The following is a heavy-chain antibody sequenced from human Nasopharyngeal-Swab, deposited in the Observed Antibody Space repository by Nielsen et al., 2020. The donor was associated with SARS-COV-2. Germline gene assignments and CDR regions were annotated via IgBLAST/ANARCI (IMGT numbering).Heavy chain of an antibody. Sequence: ASVKVSCKVSGYTLTVLPIHWVRQAPGKGLEWMGTVVPEDGEPIYAQNFQGRVTMTEDTSTYTAYLELSSLRSEDTAVYYCASEGSGDFGVVIYAFDIWGPGTLVTVSS. V-gene: IGHV1-24*01. D-gene: IGHD3-3*01. CDR2: VVPEDGEP. CDR1: GYTLTVLP. CDR3: ASEGSGDFGVVIYAFDI. J-gene: IGHJ3*02.